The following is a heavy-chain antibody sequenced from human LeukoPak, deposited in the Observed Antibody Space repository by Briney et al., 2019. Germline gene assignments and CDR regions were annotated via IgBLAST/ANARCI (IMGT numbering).Heavy chain of an antibody. J-gene: IGHJ3*02. CDR2: ISGSGGST. V-gene: IGHV3-23*01. D-gene: IGHD1-20*01. CDR3: AKDRSPISLYNWNRGRAFDI. Sequence: PGGSLRLSCAASGFTFSSHSMNWVRQAPGKGLEWVSAISGSGGSTYYADSVKGRFTISRDNSKNTLYLQMNSLRAEDTAVYYCAKDRSPISLYNWNRGRAFDIWGQGTMVTVSS. CDR1: GFTFSSHS.